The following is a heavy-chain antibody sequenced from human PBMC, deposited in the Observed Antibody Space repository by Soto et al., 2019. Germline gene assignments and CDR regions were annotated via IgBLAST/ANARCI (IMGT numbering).Heavy chain of an antibody. Sequence: GASVKVSCKASGGTFSSYAISWVRQAPGQGLEWMGGIIPIFGTANYAQKFQGRVTITADESTSTAHMELSSLRSEDTAVYYCASHMEGDYSPAFDYWGQGTLVTVS. CDR2: IIPIFGTA. V-gene: IGHV1-69*13. CDR3: ASHMEGDYSPAFDY. J-gene: IGHJ4*02. CDR1: GGTFSSYA. D-gene: IGHD4-17*01.